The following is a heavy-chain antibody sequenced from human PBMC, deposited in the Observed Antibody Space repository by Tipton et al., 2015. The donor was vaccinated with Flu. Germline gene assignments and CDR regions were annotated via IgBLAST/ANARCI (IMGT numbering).Heavy chain of an antibody. V-gene: IGHV4-61*02. J-gene: IGHJ4*02. D-gene: IGHD2-2*01. CDR3: ARDAQEHCSSSSSCSEFDY. CDR1: GGPISSSSYY. CDR2: IYTSGST. Sequence: LRLSCTVSGGPISSSSYYWGWIRQPAGKGLEWIGRIYTSGSTSYNPSLKSRVAMSVDTSKNQFSLKLSSVTAADTAVYYCARDAQEHCSSSSSCSEFDYWGQGTLVTVFS.